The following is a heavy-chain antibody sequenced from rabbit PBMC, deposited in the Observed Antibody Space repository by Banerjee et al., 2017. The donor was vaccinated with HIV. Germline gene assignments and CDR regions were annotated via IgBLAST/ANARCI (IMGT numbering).Heavy chain of an antibody. CDR3: ARGVYAGYGYATEYYFDL. J-gene: IGHJ4*01. D-gene: IGHD6-1*01. CDR1: GFSFSNKYV. V-gene: IGHV1S45*01. CDR2: INTNSGSTIT. Sequence: QEQLEESGGELVKPEGSLTLTCKASGFSFSNKYVMCWVRQAPGKGLEWIACINTNSGSTITNYANSVKGRFTISSDNAHNTVFLQMTSLTASDTATYFCARGVYAGYGYATEYYFDLWGPGTLVTVS.